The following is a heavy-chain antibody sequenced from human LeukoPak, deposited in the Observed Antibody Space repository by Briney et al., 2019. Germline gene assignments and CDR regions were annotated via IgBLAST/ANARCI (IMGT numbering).Heavy chain of an antibody. CDR3: AKGSCSSTSCYSWAYFQR. J-gene: IGHJ1*01. CDR1: GFTFSSYG. V-gene: IGHV3-30*02. Sequence: PGGSLRLSCAASGFTFSSYGMHWVRQAPGKGLEWVAFIRYDGSNKYYADSVKGRFTISRDNSKNTLYLQMNSLRAEDTAVYYCAKGSCSSTSCYSWAYFQRWGQGTLVTVSS. CDR2: IRYDGSNK. D-gene: IGHD2-2*01.